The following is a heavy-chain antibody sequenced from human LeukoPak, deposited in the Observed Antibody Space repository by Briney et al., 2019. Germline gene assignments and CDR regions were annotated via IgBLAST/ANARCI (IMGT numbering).Heavy chain of an antibody. D-gene: IGHD3-10*01. CDR1: GFTFDDYA. CDR2: ISWDGGST. V-gene: IGHV3-43D*04. CDR3: AKGLYGSGSYYLDV. J-gene: IGHJ6*03. Sequence: GGSLRLSCAASGFTFDDYAMHWVRQAPGKGLEWVSLISWDGGSTYHADSVKGRFTISRDNSKNSLYLQMNSLRAEDTALYYCAKGLYGSGSYYLDVWGKGTTVTVSS.